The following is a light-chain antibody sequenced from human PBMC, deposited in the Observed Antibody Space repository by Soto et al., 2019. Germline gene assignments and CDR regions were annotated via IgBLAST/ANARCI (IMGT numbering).Light chain of an antibody. CDR2: EVS. V-gene: IGLV2-14*01. Sequence: QSVLTQPASVSGSPGQSITISCTGTSSDGGGYNYVSWYQQHPGKAPKLMIYEVSNRPSGVSNRFSGSKSGNTASLTISGLQAEDEADYYCSSYTSTITYVFGSGTKVTV. CDR3: SSYTSTITYV. CDR1: SSDGGGYNY. J-gene: IGLJ1*01.